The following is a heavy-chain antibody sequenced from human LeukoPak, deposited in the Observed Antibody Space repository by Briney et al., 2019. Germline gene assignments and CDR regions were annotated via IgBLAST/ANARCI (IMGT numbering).Heavy chain of an antibody. V-gene: IGHV3-21*01. CDR1: GFPFSNYT. CDR2: ISSSSHYI. J-gene: IGHJ4*02. Sequence: GGSLRLSCAASGFPFSNYTMNWVRQAPGKGLEWVSSISSSSHYIYFADSVKGRFTISRDNAKNSPFLQMNSLRAEDTAVYYCVKEATGHFDSWGQGTLVPVSS. D-gene: IGHD1-26*01. CDR3: VKEATGHFDS.